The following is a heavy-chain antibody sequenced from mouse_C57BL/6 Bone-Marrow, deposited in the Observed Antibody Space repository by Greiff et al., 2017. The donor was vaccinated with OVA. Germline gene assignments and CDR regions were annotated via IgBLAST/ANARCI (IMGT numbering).Heavy chain of an antibody. CDR1: GFTFSDYY. CDR2: ISNGGGST. Sequence: EVQLVESGGGLVQPGGSLKLSCAASGFTFSDYYMYWVRQTPEKRLEWVAYISNGGGSTYYPDTVKGRFTISRDNAKNTLYLQMSRLNSEDTAMYYCARRGYYYGSSYEFAYWGQGTLVTVSA. J-gene: IGHJ3*01. CDR3: ARRGYYYGSSYEFAY. D-gene: IGHD1-1*01. V-gene: IGHV5-12*01.